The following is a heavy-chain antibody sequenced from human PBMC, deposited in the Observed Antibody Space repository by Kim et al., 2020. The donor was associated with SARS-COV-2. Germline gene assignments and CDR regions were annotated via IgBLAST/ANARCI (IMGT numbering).Heavy chain of an antibody. CDR1: GFTFSNYA. CDR3: TKGFGAPDSWNYFDP. Sequence: GGSLRLSCAASGFTFSNYAMSWVRQAPGRGLEWVSTVSGSGGSTYYADSVKGRFITSRDNSNNTLYMQMKNLRGEDTAVYYCTKGFGAPDSWNYFDPWG. CDR2: VSGSGGST. V-gene: IGHV3-23*01. J-gene: IGHJ5*02. D-gene: IGHD1-7*01.